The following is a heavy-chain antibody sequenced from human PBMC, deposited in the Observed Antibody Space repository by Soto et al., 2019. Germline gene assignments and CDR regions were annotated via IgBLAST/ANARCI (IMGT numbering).Heavy chain of an antibody. V-gene: IGHV3-33*01. CDR2: IWSDGNTE. CDR1: GFSFRSFG. CDR3: ARRAEYYEGSGRNYYYGMDV. J-gene: IGHJ6*02. Sequence: PGGSLRLSCVASGFSFRSFGMHWGRQAPGKGLEWVAVIWSDGNTEYYANSVKGRFTIARDNSENTLYLEMNSLRVDDTAVYYCARRAEYYEGSGRNYYYGMDVWGQGTTVTVSS. D-gene: IGHD3-22*01.